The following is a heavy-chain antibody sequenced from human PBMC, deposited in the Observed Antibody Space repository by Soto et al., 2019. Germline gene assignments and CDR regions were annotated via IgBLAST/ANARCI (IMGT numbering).Heavy chain of an antibody. CDR3: ARERASDAFDI. Sequence: VQLVESGGGVVQPGRSLRLSCAASGFTFSSYGMHWVRQAPGKGLEWVAVIWYDGSNKYYADSVKGRFTISRDNSKNTLYLQMNSLRAEDTAVYYCARERASDAFDIWGQGTMVTVSS. CDR1: GFTFSSYG. CDR2: IWYDGSNK. J-gene: IGHJ3*02. V-gene: IGHV3-33*01.